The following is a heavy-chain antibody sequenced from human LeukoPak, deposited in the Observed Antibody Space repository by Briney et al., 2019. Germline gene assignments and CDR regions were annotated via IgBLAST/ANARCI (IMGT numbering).Heavy chain of an antibody. J-gene: IGHJ4*02. CDR3: ARGRVTYYDFWRSPFDY. CDR2: INHSGST. D-gene: IGHD3-3*01. V-gene: IGHV4-34*01. Sequence: SETLSLTCAVYGGSFSGYYWSWIRQPPGKGLEWIGEINHSGSTNYNPSLKSRVTISVDTSKNQFSLKLSYVTAADTAVYYCARGRVTYYDFWRSPFDYWGQGTLVTVSS. CDR1: GGSFSGYY.